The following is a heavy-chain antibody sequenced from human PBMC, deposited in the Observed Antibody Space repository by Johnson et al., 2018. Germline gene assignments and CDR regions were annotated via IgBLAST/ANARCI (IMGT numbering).Heavy chain of an antibody. V-gene: IGHV5-51*03. D-gene: IGHD2-21*02. Sequence: EVQLVESGAEVKKPGESLKISCKGSGYRFTSYWIGWVRQTPGKGLEWMGIIYPGDSDTRYSPSFQGQVTTSADKSISTAHLQWSRLKASDTAMYYWARPGRYCGGDCYPTGTFDIWGQGTMVTVSS. J-gene: IGHJ3*02. CDR1: GYRFTSYW. CDR2: IYPGDSDT. CDR3: ARPGRYCGGDCYPTGTFDI.